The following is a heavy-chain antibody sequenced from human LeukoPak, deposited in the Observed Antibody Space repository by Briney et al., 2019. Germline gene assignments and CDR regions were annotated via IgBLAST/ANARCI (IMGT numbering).Heavy chain of an antibody. D-gene: IGHD1-1*01. CDR2: IYHSGST. V-gene: IGHV4-4*02. CDR3: ARIGNYYFDY. J-gene: IGHJ4*02. Sequence: PSETLSLTCAVSVGSISSGNWWSWARQPPGKGLEWIGEIYHSGSTNYKPSLKSRVTISVDKSKNQFSLKLTSVTAADTAVYYCARIGNYYFDYWGQGTLVTVSS. CDR1: VGSISSGNW.